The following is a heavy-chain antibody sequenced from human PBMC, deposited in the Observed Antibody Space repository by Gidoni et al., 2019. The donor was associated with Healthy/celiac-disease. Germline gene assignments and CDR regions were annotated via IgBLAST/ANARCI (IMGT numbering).Heavy chain of an antibody. CDR2: INHSGST. CDR3: ARGSGSGWSY. J-gene: IGHJ4*02. Sequence: QVQLQQWGAGLLKPSETLSLTCAVYGGSFSGYYWSWIRQPPGKGLEWIGEINHSGSTNYNPSLKSRVTISVDTSKNQFSLKLSSVTAADTAVYYCARGSGSGWSYWGQGTLVTVSS. V-gene: IGHV4-34*01. CDR1: GGSFSGYY. D-gene: IGHD6-19*01.